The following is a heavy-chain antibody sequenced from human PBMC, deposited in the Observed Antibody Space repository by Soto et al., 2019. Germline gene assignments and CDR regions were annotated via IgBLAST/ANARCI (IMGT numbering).Heavy chain of an antibody. CDR2: INPSGGST. Sequence: GASVKVSCKASGYTFTSYYMHWVRQAPGQGLEWMGIINPSGGSTSYAQKFQGRVTMTRDTSTSTVYMELSSLRSEDTAVYYCARPNGIAVTTHKNYYPSYATDVWGQGPTVTLSS. CDR3: ARPNGIAVTTHKNYYPSYATDV. J-gene: IGHJ6*02. CDR1: GYTFTSYY. V-gene: IGHV1-46*01. D-gene: IGHD6-19*01.